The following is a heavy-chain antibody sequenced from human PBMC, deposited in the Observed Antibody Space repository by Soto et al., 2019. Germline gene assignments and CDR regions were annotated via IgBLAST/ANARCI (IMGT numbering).Heavy chain of an antibody. CDR3: VKDDGGYPSTAPH. J-gene: IGHJ4*02. CDR2: ISGSGDRT. CDR1: GITISNYP. Sequence: EVQLVESGGGLVQPGGSLRLSCAASGITISNYPMSWVRQARGKGLDWVSGISGSGDRTYYADSAKGRFTISKDISKNSLSLQLDSLRVEDTAVYFCVKDDGGYPSTAPHWGQGTLVTVSS. V-gene: IGHV3-23*04. D-gene: IGHD3-22*01.